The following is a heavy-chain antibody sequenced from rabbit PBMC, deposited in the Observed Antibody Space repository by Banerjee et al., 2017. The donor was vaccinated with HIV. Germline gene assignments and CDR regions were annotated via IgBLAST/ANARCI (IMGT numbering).Heavy chain of an antibody. CDR3: ARDSAGREDFNL. D-gene: IGHD4-2*01. CDR2: IDVVKSGTT. J-gene: IGHJ4*01. Sequence: QEQLEESGGDLVKPGRSLTLTCTASGFSFSDKYVMCWVRQAPGKGLEWIACIDVVKSGTTYYASWAKGRFTISKTSSTTVTLQMTSLTAADTATYFCARDSAGREDFNLWGPGTLVTVS. V-gene: IGHV1S45*01. CDR1: GFSFSDKYV.